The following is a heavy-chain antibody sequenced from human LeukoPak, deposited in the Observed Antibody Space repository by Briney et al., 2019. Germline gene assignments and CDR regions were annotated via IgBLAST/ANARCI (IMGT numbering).Heavy chain of an antibody. D-gene: IGHD6-19*01. CDR1: GFTLSVYW. Sequence: GGSRRLSCAGAGFTLSVYWMHWVRHAPGKGQVWVSRINGDGSSTTYADSVKCRFTISRDNAKNTLYLQMNSLRVEDTAVYYCVRGIEVSGTFSWFDPWGQGTLVTVSS. CDR2: INGDGSST. CDR3: VRGIEVSGTFSWFDP. V-gene: IGHV3-74*01. J-gene: IGHJ5*02.